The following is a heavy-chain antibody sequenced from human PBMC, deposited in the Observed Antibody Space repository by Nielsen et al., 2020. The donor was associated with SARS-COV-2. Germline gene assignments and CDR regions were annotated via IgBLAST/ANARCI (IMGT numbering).Heavy chain of an antibody. Sequence: WIRQPPGKGLEWIGEIYHSGSTNYNPSLKSRVTISVDTSKNQFSLKLSSVTAADTAVYYCARVGITGTTGMFREIYYFDYWGQGTLVTVSS. V-gene: IGHV4-34*13. CDR2: IYHSGST. D-gene: IGHD1-7*01. J-gene: IGHJ4*02. CDR3: ARVGITGTTGMFREIYYFDY.